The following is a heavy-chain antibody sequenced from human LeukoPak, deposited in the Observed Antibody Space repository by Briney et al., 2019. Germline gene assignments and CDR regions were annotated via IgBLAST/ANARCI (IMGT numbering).Heavy chain of an antibody. CDR3: ARASGIYGSGWYFDY. V-gene: IGHV3-23*01. CDR1: GFTFNNYV. CDR2: ISGGDYHP. J-gene: IGHJ4*02. D-gene: IGHD6-19*01. Sequence: GGSLRLSCAASGFTFNNYVMSWVRQAPGKVLEWVSTISGGDYHPSYTDSVKGRLTISRDNPKNKLSLQVNTLRAEDTEVYYCARASGIYGSGWYFDYWGQGNLVTVSS.